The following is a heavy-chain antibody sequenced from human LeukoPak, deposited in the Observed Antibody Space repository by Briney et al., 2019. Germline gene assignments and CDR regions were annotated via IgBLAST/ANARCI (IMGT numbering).Heavy chain of an antibody. D-gene: IGHD2-21*02. CDR3: ARAELLSLDY. CDR1: GFTITTYA. CDR2: ISYDGSNK. V-gene: IGHV3-30*04. J-gene: IGHJ4*02. Sequence: GGSLRLSCTASGFTITTYAMTWVRQAPGKGLEWVAVISYDGSNKYYADSVKGRFTISRDNSKNTLYLQMSSLRAEDTAVYYCARAELLSLDYWGQGTLVTVSS.